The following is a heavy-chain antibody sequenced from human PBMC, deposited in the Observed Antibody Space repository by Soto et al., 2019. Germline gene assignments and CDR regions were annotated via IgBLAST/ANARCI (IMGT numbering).Heavy chain of an antibody. CDR1: GDSVSSNSAA. D-gene: IGHD3-22*01. CDR3: ARDTPDYYDSSGYYGLGY. V-gene: IGHV6-1*01. J-gene: IGHJ4*02. CDR2: TYYRSKWYN. Sequence: SQTLSLTCAISGDSVSSNSAAWNWIRQSPSRGLEWLGRTYYRSKWYNDYAVSVKSRITINPDTSKNQFSLQLNSVTPEDTAVYYCARDTPDYYDSSGYYGLGYWGQGTLVTVSS.